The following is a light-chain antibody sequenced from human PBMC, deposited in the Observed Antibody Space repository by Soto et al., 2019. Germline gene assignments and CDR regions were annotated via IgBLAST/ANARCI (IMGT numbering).Light chain of an antibody. J-gene: IGLJ3*02. CDR1: SSDVGHYNY. V-gene: IGLV2-8*01. CDR3: SSYADSNNWV. CDR2: EVN. Sequence: QSALTQPPSASGSPGQSVTISCTGTSSDVGHYNYVAWYQQHPDKAPKLMIYEVNKRPSGVPDRFSGSKSGNTASLTVSGLRPDDEADYYCSSYADSNNWVFGGGTKLTVL.